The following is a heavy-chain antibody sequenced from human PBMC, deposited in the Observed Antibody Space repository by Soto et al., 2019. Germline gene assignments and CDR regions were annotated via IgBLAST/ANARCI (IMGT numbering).Heavy chain of an antibody. CDR2: ISGSGFKK. D-gene: IGHD1-26*01. J-gene: IGHJ5*02. V-gene: IGHV3-23*01. Sequence: LRLSCAASGFIFENFGMSWVRQAPGEGLEWISSISGSGFKKYYADSVKGRFTISRDNSKSTVYLELNNLSAEDTAVYHCAKNQGVELVPLATVDWFDPWGQGSVVTVSS. CDR3: AKNQGVELVPLATVDWFDP. CDR1: GFIFENFG.